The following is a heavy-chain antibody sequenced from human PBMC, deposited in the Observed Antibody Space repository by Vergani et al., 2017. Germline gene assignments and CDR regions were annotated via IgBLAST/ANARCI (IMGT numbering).Heavy chain of an antibody. Sequence: QVQLVPSGAEVKKPGSSVKVSCKASGGTFSSYAISWVRQAPGQGLEWMGFMKPNTGATRYAPKFQGRVTMTSDTSITTAYLELNSLRSDDTALYYCARGLIVTSAQGGDWGQGTLVTVSS. D-gene: IGHD2-2*01. CDR1: GGTFSSYA. CDR3: ARGLIVTSAQGGD. V-gene: IGHV1-8*02. J-gene: IGHJ4*02. CDR2: MKPNTGAT.